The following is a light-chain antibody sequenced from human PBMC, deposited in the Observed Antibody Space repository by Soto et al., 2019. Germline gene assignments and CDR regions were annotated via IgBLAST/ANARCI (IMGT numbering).Light chain of an antibody. CDR1: GSDVGGYDY. Sequence: SVVTEAAGVSGYPGEAIAISCTGAGSDVGGYDYVSWYQHHPGKAPKVMIYEVTNRPSGVSNRFSGSKSGNTASLTISGLLAEDEAAYYCSSYTSSSTYVFGTGTKVTVL. CDR3: SSYTSSSTYV. V-gene: IGLV2-14*01. CDR2: EVT. J-gene: IGLJ1*01.